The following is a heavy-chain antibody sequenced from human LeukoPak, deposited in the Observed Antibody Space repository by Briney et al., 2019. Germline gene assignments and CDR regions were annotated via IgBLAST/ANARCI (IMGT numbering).Heavy chain of an antibody. J-gene: IGHJ4*02. V-gene: IGHV4-34*01. Sequence: SETLSLTCAVYGGSFSGYYWSWIRQPPGKGLEWIGEINHSGSTNYNPSLKSRVTISVDTSKNQFSLKLSSVTAADTAVYYCASGSEGYSSSLMPAYYFDYWGQGTLVTVSS. CDR2: INHSGST. CDR3: ASGSEGYSSSLMPAYYFDY. CDR1: GGSFSGYY. D-gene: IGHD6-6*01.